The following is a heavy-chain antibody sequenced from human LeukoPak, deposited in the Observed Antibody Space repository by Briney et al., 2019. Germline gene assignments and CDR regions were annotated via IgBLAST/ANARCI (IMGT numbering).Heavy chain of an antibody. D-gene: IGHD6-13*01. CDR2: IKQDGSKK. CDR3: ARETPDSSSWD. V-gene: IGHV3-7*01. J-gene: IGHJ4*02. Sequence: GGSLRLSCAGSGFTLSTYWMSWVRQAPGKGLERVANIKQDGSKKYYVDSVKGRFTISRDNAKNSLYLQMNSLRAEDTAVYYCARETPDSSSWDWGQGTLVTVSS. CDR1: GFTLSTYW.